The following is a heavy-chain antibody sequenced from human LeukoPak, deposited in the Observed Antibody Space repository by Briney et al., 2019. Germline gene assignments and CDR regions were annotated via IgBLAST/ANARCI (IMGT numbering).Heavy chain of an antibody. Sequence: ASVTVSCKASGYTFTSYGISWVRQAPGQGLEWMGWISAYNGSTNYAQKLQGRVTVTTDTSTSTAYMELRSLRSDDTAVYYCARDGYGEGWFDPWGQGTLVTVSS. V-gene: IGHV1-18*01. CDR2: ISAYNGST. CDR1: GYTFTSYG. D-gene: IGHD4-17*01. CDR3: ARDGYGEGWFDP. J-gene: IGHJ5*02.